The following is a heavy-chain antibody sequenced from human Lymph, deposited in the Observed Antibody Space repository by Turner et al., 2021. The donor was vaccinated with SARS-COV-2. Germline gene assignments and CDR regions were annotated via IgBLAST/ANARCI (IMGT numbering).Heavy chain of an antibody. CDR2: IYSGGST. V-gene: IGHV3-53*02. J-gene: IGHJ6*02. CDR3: ARDLVVYGMDV. CDR1: GLTVSSNY. Sequence: EVQLVETGGGLIQPGGSLRLSCAASGLTVSSNYMTWVRQAPGKGLEWVSVIYSGGSTFYADSVKGRFTISRGNSKNTLYLQMNSLRAEDTAVYYCARDLVVYGMDVWGQGTTVTVSS. D-gene: IGHD3-10*01.